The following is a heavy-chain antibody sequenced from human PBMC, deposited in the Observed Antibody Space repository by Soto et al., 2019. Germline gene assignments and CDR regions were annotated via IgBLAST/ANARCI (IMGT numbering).Heavy chain of an antibody. J-gene: IGHJ6*02. V-gene: IGHV3-23*01. CDR1: GFTFSSYA. CDR3: AKDLKGGSGYWYYYYGMDV. D-gene: IGHD3-22*01. Sequence: GGSLRLSCAASGFTFSSYAMSWVRQAPGKGLEWVSAISGSGGSTYYADSVKGRFTISRDNSKNTLYLQMNSLRAEDTAVYYCAKDLKGGSGYWYYYYGMDVWGQGTTVTVSS. CDR2: ISGSGGST.